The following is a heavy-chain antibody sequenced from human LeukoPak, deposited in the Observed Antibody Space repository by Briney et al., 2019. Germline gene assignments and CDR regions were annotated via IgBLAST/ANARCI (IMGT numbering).Heavy chain of an antibody. CDR2: VNHSGST. CDR3: ARSIWFGELSYYFDY. Sequence: SETLSLTCAVYGGSFSGYYWSWIRQPPGKGLEWIGEVNHSGSTNYNPSLKSRVTISVDTSKNQFSLKLSSVTAADTAVYYCARSIWFGELSYYFDYWGQGTLVTVSS. CDR1: GGSFSGYY. D-gene: IGHD3-10*01. J-gene: IGHJ4*02. V-gene: IGHV4-34*01.